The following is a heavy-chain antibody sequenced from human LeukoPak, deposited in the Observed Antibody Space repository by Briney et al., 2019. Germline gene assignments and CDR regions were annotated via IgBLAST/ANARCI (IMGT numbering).Heavy chain of an antibody. CDR2: ICAYNGNT. J-gene: IGHJ6*02. D-gene: IGHD3-9*01. V-gene: IGHV1-18*01. CDR1: GYTFTSYG. CDR3: ARDTYYDILTGSPHYYYYYGMDV. Sequence: ASVKVSCTASGYTFTSYGISWVRQAPGQGLEWMGWICAYNGNTNYAQKLHGRVTMTTDTSTSTAYMELRSLRSDDTAVYYCARDTYYDILTGSPHYYYYYGMDVWGQGTTVTV.